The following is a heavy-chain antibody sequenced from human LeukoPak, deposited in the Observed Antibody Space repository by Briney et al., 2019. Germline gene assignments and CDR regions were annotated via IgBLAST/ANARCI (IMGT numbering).Heavy chain of an antibody. CDR3: ARTRLGVVRGKPARYYGMDV. Sequence: SETLSLTCAVYGGSFSGYYWSWIRQPPRKGLEWIGEINHSGSTNYNPSLKSRVTISVDTSKNQFSLKLSSVTAADTAVYYCARTRLGVVRGKPARYYGMDVWGKGTTVTVSS. V-gene: IGHV4-34*01. D-gene: IGHD3-10*01. CDR2: INHSGST. CDR1: GGSFSGYY. J-gene: IGHJ6*04.